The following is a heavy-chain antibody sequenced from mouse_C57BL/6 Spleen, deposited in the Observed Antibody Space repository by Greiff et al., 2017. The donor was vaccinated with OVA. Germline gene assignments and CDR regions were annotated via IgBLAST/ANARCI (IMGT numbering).Heavy chain of an antibody. CDR2: IYPGDGDT. V-gene: IGHV1-80*01. Sequence: VKLVESGAELVKPGASVKISCKASGYAFSSYWMNWVKQRPGKGLEWIGQIYPGDGDTNYNGKFKGKATLTADKSSSTAYMQLSSLTSEDSAVYFCARDGDVRAMDYWGQGTSVTVSS. CDR3: ARDGDVRAMDY. D-gene: IGHD2-14*01. J-gene: IGHJ4*01. CDR1: GYAFSSYW.